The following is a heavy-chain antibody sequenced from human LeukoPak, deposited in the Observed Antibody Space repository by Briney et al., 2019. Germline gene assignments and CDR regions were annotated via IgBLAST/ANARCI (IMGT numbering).Heavy chain of an antibody. V-gene: IGHV1-46*01. Sequence: ASVTVSCKASGYTFTSYYMHWVRQAPGQGLEWMGIINPSGGSTSYAQKFQGRVTMTRDTSTGTVYMELSSLRSEDTAVYYCARGLEYCSSTSCYRYYYYYYGMDVWGQGTTVTVSS. CDR2: INPSGGST. CDR3: ARGLEYCSSTSCYRYYYYYYGMDV. D-gene: IGHD2-2*01. J-gene: IGHJ6*02. CDR1: GYTFTSYY.